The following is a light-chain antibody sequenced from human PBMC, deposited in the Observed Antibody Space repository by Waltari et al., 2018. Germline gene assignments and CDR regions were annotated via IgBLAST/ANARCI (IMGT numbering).Light chain of an antibody. V-gene: IGLV2-14*03. CDR2: DVM. CDR1: SNDVGAYDF. Sequence: QSALTQPASVSGSPGQSITISCTGTSNDVGAYDFVSWYRQYPGEAPKLMIYDVMNRPSGVSDRFSCSKSANTASLTISGLQADDEGDYYCFACRGGNTLVFGGGTKVTVL. J-gene: IGLJ2*01. CDR3: FACRGGNTLV.